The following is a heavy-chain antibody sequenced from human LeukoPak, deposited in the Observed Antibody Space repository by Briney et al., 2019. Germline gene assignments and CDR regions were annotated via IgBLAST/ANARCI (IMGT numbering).Heavy chain of an antibody. CDR1: AYTFTSYD. CDR2: MNPNSGNT. J-gene: IGHJ4*02. Sequence: ASVKVSCKASAYTFTSYDINWVRHATGQGLEWTGWMNPNSGNTGYAQKFQGRVTMTRNTSISTAYMELSSLRSEDTAVYYCARGAPGSYCSGGSCPYFDYWGQGTLISVSS. D-gene: IGHD2-15*01. V-gene: IGHV1-8*01. CDR3: ARGAPGSYCSGGSCPYFDY.